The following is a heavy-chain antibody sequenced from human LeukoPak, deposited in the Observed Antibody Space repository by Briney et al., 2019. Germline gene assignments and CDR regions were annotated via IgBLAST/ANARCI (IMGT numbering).Heavy chain of an antibody. V-gene: IGHV3-53*01. D-gene: IGHD6-13*01. CDR2: IYSGGST. Sequence: GRSLRLSCAASGFTFDDYALHWVRHAPGKGLEWVSVIYSGGSTYYADSVEGRFTISRDNSKNTLYLQMNSLRAEDTAVYYCARDGSESSSWYYWGQGTLVTVSS. J-gene: IGHJ4*02. CDR3: ARDGSESSSWYY. CDR1: GFTFDDYA.